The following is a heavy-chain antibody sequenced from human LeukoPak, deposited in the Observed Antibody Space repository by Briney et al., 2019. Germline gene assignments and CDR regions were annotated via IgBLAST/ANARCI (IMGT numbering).Heavy chain of an antibody. CDR3: ARDPGIANGMDG. D-gene: IGHD1-26*01. J-gene: IGHJ6*02. CDR2: IYRGST. Sequence: GGSLRLSCAASGFTVSSDYMGWVRQAPMKGLEWVSVIYRGSTYYADSVKGRFTVSSDNSKNTVDLQMNSLRVEDTAVYYCARDPGIANGMDGWGQGTTVTVS. CDR1: GFTVSSDY. V-gene: IGHV3-66*01.